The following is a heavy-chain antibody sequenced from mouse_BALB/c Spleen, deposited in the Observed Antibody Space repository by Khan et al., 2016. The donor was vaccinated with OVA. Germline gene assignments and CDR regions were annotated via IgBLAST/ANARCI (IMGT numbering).Heavy chain of an antibody. CDR2: ISYSGST. D-gene: IGHD1-1*02. CDR3: ARRAYYANWYFDV. Sequence: EVQLQESGPGLVKPSQSLSLTCTVTGYSTTSDYAWNWIRQFPGNKLEWMGYISYSGSTSYNPSLKSRISITRDTSKNQFFLQLNSVTTGDTATYYCARRAYYANWYFDVWGAGTTVTVSS. CDR1: GYSTTSDYA. J-gene: IGHJ1*01. V-gene: IGHV3-2*02.